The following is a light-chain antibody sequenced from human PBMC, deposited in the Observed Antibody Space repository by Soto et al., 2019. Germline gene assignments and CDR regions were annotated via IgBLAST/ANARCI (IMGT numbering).Light chain of an antibody. CDR3: SSYTSSSTL. Sequence: QSVLTQPASVSGSPGQSITISCTGTSSDVGGYKYVSWYQQHPGKAPKLIIYDVSDRPSGISNRFSGSKSGNKASLTISGLQAEDEADYYCSSYTSSSTLFGTGTKAPS. CDR1: SSDVGGYKY. V-gene: IGLV2-14*01. J-gene: IGLJ1*01. CDR2: DVS.